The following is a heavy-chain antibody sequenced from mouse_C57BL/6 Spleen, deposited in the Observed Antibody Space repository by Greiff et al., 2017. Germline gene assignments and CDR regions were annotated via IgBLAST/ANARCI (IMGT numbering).Heavy chain of an antibody. D-gene: IGHD1-1*01. CDR2: IYPGNSDT. CDR1: GYTFTSYW. Sequence: VQLQQSGTVLARPGASVKMSCKTSGYTFTSYWMHWVKQRPGQGLEWIGAIYPGNSDTSYNQKFKGKAKLTAVTSASTAYMELSSLTNEDSAVYYSTRPSQYYGSSYDAMGYWGQGTSVTVSS. J-gene: IGHJ4*01. V-gene: IGHV1-5*01. CDR3: TRPSQYYGSSYDAMGY.